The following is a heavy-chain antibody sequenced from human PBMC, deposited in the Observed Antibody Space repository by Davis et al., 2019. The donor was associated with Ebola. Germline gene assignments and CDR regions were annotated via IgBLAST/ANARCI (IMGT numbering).Heavy chain of an antibody. D-gene: IGHD7-27*01. Sequence: PSETLSLTCTVSGGSISSGDYYWSWVRQAPGKGLEWVANIRQDGRAQFYVDSVKGRFTISRDNAKNSLYLQMNSLRAEDTAVYYCARDLINWGSLGYWGQGTLVTVSS. CDR1: GGSISSGDYY. CDR2: IRQDGRAQ. V-gene: IGHV3-7*01. CDR3: ARDLINWGSLGY. J-gene: IGHJ4*02.